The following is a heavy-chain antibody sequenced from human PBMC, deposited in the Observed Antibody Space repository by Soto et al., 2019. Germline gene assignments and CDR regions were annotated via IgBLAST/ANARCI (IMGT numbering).Heavy chain of an antibody. J-gene: IGHJ6*02. D-gene: IGHD3-16*01. CDR3: ASPRGGHHYYYYYGMDV. CDR2: IIPIFGTA. V-gene: IGHV1-69*13. Sequence: SVKVSCKAAGGTFSSYAISWVRQAPGQGLEWMGGIIPIFGTANYAQKFQGRVTITADESTSTAYMELSSLRSEDTAVYYCASPRGGHHYYYYYGMDVWGQGTTVTSP. CDR1: GGTFSSYA.